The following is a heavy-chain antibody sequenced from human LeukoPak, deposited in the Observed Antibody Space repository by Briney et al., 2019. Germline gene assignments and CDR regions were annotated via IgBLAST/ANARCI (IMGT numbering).Heavy chain of an antibody. CDR3: ARGYCSGGSCYAFDH. V-gene: IGHV3-53*01. J-gene: IGHJ4*02. D-gene: IGHD2-15*01. CDR1: KFTVSSNC. Sequence: GGSLRLSCAASKFTVSSNCMSWVRQAPGKGLEWVSLIYSDGSTYYADSVKGRFTISRDKSKNTLYLQMNSLRAEDTAMYYCARGYCSGGSCYAFDHWGQGTLVTVSS. CDR2: IYSDGST.